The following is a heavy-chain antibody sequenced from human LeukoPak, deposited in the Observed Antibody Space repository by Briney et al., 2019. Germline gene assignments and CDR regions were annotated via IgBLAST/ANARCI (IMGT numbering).Heavy chain of an antibody. CDR2: ISWDGGST. CDR3: EKSGATMVRARYYYYMDV. Sequence: GGSLRLSCAASGFTFDDYAMHWVRQAPGKGLEWVSLISWDGGSTYYADSVKGRFTISRDNSKNSLYLQMNSLRAEDTALYYCEKSGATMVRARYYYYMDVWGKGTTVTVSS. D-gene: IGHD3-10*01. CDR1: GFTFDDYA. V-gene: IGHV3-43D*03. J-gene: IGHJ6*03.